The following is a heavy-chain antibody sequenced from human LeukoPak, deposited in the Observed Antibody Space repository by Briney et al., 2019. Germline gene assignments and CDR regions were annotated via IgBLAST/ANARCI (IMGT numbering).Heavy chain of an antibody. CDR2: IFYSGST. CDR1: GASINSDTSY. CDR3: ARSSLEYYDILTGFHE. Sequence: SETLSPTCTVSGASINSDTSYWAWIRQPPGKGLEWVGNIFYSGSTSYKPSLKSRVTISVDTSKNQFSLKLSSVTAADTAVYYCARSSLEYYDILTGFHEWGQGTLVTVSS. V-gene: IGHV4-39*07. J-gene: IGHJ1*01. D-gene: IGHD3-9*01.